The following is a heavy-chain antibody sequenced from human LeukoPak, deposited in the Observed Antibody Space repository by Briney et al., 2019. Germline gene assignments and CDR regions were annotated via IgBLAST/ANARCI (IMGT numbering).Heavy chain of an antibody. CDR3: ARQRELLFSVRYFDY. Sequence: PGGSLRLSCAASGFTFSSYEMNWARQAPGKGLEWVSYISISGSTIYYADSVKGRFTISRDNAKNSLYLQMNSLRAEDTAVYYCARQRELLFSVRYFDYWGQGTLVTVSS. V-gene: IGHV3-48*03. D-gene: IGHD1-26*01. J-gene: IGHJ4*02. CDR1: GFTFSSYE. CDR2: ISISGSTI.